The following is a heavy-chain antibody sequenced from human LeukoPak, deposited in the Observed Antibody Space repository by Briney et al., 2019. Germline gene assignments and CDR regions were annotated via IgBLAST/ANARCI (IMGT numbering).Heavy chain of an antibody. D-gene: IGHD6-6*01. V-gene: IGHV3-30*04. J-gene: IGHJ4*02. CDR1: GFTFSSYA. Sequence: GGPLRLSCAASGFTFSSYAMHWVRQAPGKGLEWVAVISYDGSNKYYADSVKGRFTISRDNSKNTLYLQMNSLRAEDAAVYYCARARGSIAARDWGQGTLVTVSS. CDR3: ARARGSIAARD. CDR2: ISYDGSNK.